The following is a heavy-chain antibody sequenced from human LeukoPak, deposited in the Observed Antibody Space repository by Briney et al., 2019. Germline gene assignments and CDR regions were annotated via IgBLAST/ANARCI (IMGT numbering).Heavy chain of an antibody. J-gene: IGHJ4*02. CDR1: GYTLTELS. V-gene: IGHV1-24*01. D-gene: IGHD1-7*01. Sequence: ASVKVSCKVSGYTLTELSMHWVRQAPGKGLEWMGGFDPEDDEIIYAQRFQGRVTMTEDASTDTAYMELRSLRSEDTAVYYCATETGNFYFSSWCQGTLVIVSS. CDR3: ATETGNFYFSS. CDR2: FDPEDDEI.